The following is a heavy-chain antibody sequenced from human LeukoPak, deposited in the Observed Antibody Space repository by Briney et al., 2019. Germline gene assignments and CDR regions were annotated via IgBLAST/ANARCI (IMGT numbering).Heavy chain of an antibody. CDR2: ISGSASST. CDR1: GFTFSDYA. D-gene: IGHD6-13*01. Sequence: GGSLRLSCATSGFTFSDYAMSWVRQAPGRGLEWVSAISGSASSTYYADSVKGRFTISRDNAKNSLYLQMNSLRAEDTALYYCARVEFGWGIAAAGTAYYYMDVWGKGTTVTVSS. J-gene: IGHJ6*03. V-gene: IGHV3-20*04. CDR3: ARVEFGWGIAAAGTAYYYMDV.